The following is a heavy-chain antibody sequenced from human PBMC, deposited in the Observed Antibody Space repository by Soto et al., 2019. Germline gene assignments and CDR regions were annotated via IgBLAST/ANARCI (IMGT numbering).Heavy chain of an antibody. J-gene: IGHJ3*02. CDR2: IYSGGST. CDR3: ARDWLSVDIFTGYYTPSSAFDI. Sequence: GGSLRLSCAASGFTVSSNYMSWVRQAPGKGLEWVSVIYSGGSTYYADSVKGRFTISRDNSKNTMYLQMNSLRAEDTAVYYCARDWLSVDIFTGYYTPSSAFDIWGQGTMVTVSS. CDR1: GFTVSSNY. V-gene: IGHV3-66*01. D-gene: IGHD3-9*01.